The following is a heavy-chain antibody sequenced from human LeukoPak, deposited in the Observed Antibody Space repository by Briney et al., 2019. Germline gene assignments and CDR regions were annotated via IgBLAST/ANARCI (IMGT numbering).Heavy chain of an antibody. CDR3: ARDHIATGWFDP. J-gene: IGHJ5*02. CDR1: GFTVSSNY. D-gene: IGHD1-14*01. V-gene: IGHV3-53*01. CDR2: IYSGGST. Sequence: GGSLRLSCAASGFTVSSNYMSWVRQAPGKGLEWVSVIYSGGSTYYADSVKGRFTISRDNSKNTLYLQMNSLRAEDTAVYYCARDHIATGWFDPWGQGTLVTVSS.